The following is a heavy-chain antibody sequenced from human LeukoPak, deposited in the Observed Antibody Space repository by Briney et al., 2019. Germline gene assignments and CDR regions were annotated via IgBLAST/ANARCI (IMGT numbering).Heavy chain of an antibody. CDR3: ARRSAIGFDY. CDR1: GFTFSSYA. Sequence: PGGSLRLSCAASGFTFSSYAMSWVRQAPGKGLEWVSAISGSGGSTYYADSVKGRFTISRDNAKNSLYLQMNSLRAEDTAIYYCARRSAIGFDYWGRGTLVTVSS. J-gene: IGHJ4*02. D-gene: IGHD2-2*02. CDR2: ISGSGGST. V-gene: IGHV3-23*01.